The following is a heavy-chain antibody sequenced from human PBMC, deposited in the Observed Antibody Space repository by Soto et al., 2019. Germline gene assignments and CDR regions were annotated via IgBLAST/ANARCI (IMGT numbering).Heavy chain of an antibody. J-gene: IGHJ4*02. V-gene: IGHV3-7*01. D-gene: IGHD3-10*01. CDR3: ARDLSVTMVRGAQPETVYFDY. Sequence: GGSLRLSCAASGFTFSSYWMSWVRQAPGKGLEWVANIKQDGSEKYYVDSVKGRFTISRDNAKNSLYLQMNSLRAEDTAVYYCARDLSVTMVRGAQPETVYFDYWGQGTLVTVSS. CDR1: GFTFSSYW. CDR2: IKQDGSEK.